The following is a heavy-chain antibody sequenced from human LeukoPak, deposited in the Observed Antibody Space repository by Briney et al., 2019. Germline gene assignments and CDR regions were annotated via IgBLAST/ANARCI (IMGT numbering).Heavy chain of an antibody. J-gene: IGHJ3*02. D-gene: IGHD4-23*01. V-gene: IGHV3-20*04. CDR2: INWNGGST. CDR1: GFTFDDYG. CDR3: ARGTTVVTPGAFDI. Sequence: GGSLRLSCAASGFTFDDYGMSWVRQAPGKGLEWVSGINWNGGSTGYADSVKGRFTISRDNAKNSLYLQMNSLRAEDTALYCCARGTTVVTPGAFDIWGQGTMVTVSS.